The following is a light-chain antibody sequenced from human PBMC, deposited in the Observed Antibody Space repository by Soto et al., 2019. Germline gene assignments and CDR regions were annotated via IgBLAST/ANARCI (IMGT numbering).Light chain of an antibody. CDR2: LNSDGSH. V-gene: IGLV4-69*01. J-gene: IGLJ2*01. CDR3: QTWGTGVV. CDR1: SGHSSYA. Sequence: QPVLTQSPSASASLGASVKLTCTLSSGHSSYAIAWHQQQPEKGPRYLMKLNSDGSHSKGDGIPDRFSGSSSGAERYLTISSPQSEDEADYYRQTWGTGVVFGGGTKLTVL.